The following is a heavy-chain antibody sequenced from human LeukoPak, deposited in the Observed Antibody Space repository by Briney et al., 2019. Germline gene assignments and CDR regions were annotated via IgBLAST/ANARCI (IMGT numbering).Heavy chain of an antibody. Sequence: PSETLSLTCTVSGGSISSYYWSWIRQPPGKGLEWIGYIYYSGSTKYNPSLKSRVTISVETSKNQFSLKLSSVTAADTAVYDCARENSGSGSYSWFDPWGQGTLVTVAA. V-gene: IGHV4-59*01. CDR2: IYYSGST. CDR3: ARENSGSGSYSWFDP. J-gene: IGHJ5*02. CDR1: GGSISSYY. D-gene: IGHD3-10*01.